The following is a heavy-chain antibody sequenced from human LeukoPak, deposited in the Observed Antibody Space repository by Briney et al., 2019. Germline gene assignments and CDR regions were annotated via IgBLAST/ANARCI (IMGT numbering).Heavy chain of an antibody. CDR2: IYSGGST. J-gene: IGHJ5*02. CDR1: GFTVSSNY. Sequence: GGSLRPSCAASGFTVSSNYMSWVRRAPGKGLEWVSVIYSGGSTYYAGSVKGRFTISRDNSKNTLYLQMNSLRAEDTAVYYCARELWFGKARWFDPWGQGTLVTVSS. V-gene: IGHV3-66*01. CDR3: ARELWFGKARWFDP. D-gene: IGHD3-10*01.